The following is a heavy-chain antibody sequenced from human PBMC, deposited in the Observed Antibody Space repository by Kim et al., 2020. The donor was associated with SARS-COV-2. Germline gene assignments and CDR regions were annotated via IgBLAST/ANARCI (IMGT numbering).Heavy chain of an antibody. V-gene: IGHV3-21*01. Sequence: GGSLRLSCAASGFTFSSYSMNWVRQAPGKGLEWVSSISSSSSYIYYADSVKGRFTISRDNAKNSLYLQMNSLRAEDTAVYYCATKGGLRDRRIYHYYDSSGHPLAYWGQGTLVTVSS. CDR2: ISSSSSYI. CDR1: GFTFSSYS. D-gene: IGHD3-22*01. CDR3: ATKGGLRDRRIYHYYDSSGHPLAY. J-gene: IGHJ4*02.